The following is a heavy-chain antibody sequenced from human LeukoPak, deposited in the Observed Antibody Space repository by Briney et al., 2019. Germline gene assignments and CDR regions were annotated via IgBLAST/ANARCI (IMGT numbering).Heavy chain of an antibody. CDR3: ARNIAAGTTYFDY. CDR1: GGTFSSYA. V-gene: IGHV1-69*13. Sequence: ASVKVSCKASGGTFSSYAISWVRQAPGQGLEWMGGIIPIFGTANYAQKFQGRVTITADESTSTAYMELSSLRSEDTAVYYCARNIAAGTTYFDYWGQGTLVTVSS. CDR2: IIPIFGTA. J-gene: IGHJ4*02. D-gene: IGHD6-13*01.